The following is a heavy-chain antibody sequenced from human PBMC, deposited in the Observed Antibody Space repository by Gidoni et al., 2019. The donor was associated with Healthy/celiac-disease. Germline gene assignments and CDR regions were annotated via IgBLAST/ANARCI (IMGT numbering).Heavy chain of an antibody. CDR2: INWTSGSI. Sequence: EVQLVESGGGLVQPGRSLRLSCAASGFTFDDYAMHWVRQAPGKGLEWVSGINWTSGSIGYADSVKGRFTISRDNAKNSLYLQMNSLRTEDTALYYCAKGRFRATVVTLDYWGQGALVTVSS. D-gene: IGHD4-17*01. J-gene: IGHJ4*02. CDR1: GFTFDDYA. CDR3: AKGRFRATVVTLDY. V-gene: IGHV3-9*01.